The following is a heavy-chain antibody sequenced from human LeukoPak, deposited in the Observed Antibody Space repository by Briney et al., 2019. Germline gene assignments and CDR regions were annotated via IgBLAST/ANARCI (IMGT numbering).Heavy chain of an antibody. V-gene: IGHV3-33*01. D-gene: IGHD3-10*01. J-gene: IGHJ6*02. CDR3: ARETNYYGSGSYYTYYGMDV. Sequence: GGSLRLSCAASGFTFSSYGMHWVRQAPGKGLEWVAVIWYDGSNKYYADSVKGRFTISRDNSKNTLYLQMNSLRAEDTAVYYCARETNYYGSGSYYTYYGMDVWGQGTTVTVSS. CDR2: IWYDGSNK. CDR1: GFTFSSYG.